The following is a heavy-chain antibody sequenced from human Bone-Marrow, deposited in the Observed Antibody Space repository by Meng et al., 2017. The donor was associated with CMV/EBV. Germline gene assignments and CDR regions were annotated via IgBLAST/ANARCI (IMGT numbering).Heavy chain of an antibody. D-gene: IGHD3-3*01. CDR1: GYTFTRYY. J-gene: IGHJ5*02. V-gene: IGHV1-46*01. CDR2: INPSGGST. CDR3: ARDGGGYDLWSGYPPGWFDP. Sequence: ASVKVSCKASGYTFTRYYMHWVRQAPGQGLEWMGIINPSGGSTSYAQKFQGRVTMTRDTYTSTVYMELSSLRSDDTAVHYCARDGGGYDLWSGYPPGWFDPWGKGTLVTVSS.